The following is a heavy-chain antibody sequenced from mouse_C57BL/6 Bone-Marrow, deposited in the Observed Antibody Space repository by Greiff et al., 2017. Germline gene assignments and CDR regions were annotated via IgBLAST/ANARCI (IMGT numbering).Heavy chain of an antibody. D-gene: IGHD2-2*01. CDR3: ARQGVTTRGFAY. J-gene: IGHJ3*01. Sequence: VQLQQSGGDLVKPGGSLKLSCAASGFTFSSYGMSWVRQTPDKRLEWVATISSGGSYTYYPDSVKGRFTISRDNAKNTLYLQMSSLKSEDTAMYYCARQGVTTRGFAYWGQGTLVTVSA. CDR1: GFTFSSYG. V-gene: IGHV5-6*01. CDR2: ISSGGSYT.